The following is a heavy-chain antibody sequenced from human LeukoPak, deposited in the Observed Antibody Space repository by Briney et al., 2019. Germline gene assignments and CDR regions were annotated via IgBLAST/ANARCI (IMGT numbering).Heavy chain of an antibody. Sequence: SVKVSCKASGGTFSSYAISWVRQAPGQGLEWMGRIIPILGIANYAQKFQGRVTITADKSTSTAYMELSSLRSEDTAVYYCARSDPGYCSGGSCYPLPDWGQGTLVTVSS. CDR1: GGTFSSYA. D-gene: IGHD2-15*01. J-gene: IGHJ4*02. CDR3: ARSDPGYCSGGSCYPLPD. V-gene: IGHV1-69*04. CDR2: IIPILGIA.